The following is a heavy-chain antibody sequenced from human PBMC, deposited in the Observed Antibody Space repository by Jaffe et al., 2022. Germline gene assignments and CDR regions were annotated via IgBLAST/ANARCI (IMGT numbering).Heavy chain of an antibody. D-gene: IGHD2-15*01. Sequence: QLQLQESGPGLVKPSETLSLTCTVSGGSISSSSYYWGWIRQPPGKGLEWIGSIYYSGSTYYNPSLKSRVTISVDTSKNQFSLKLSSVTAADTAVYYCARDYGLLDCSGGSCYYYWGQGTLVTVSS. CDR1: GGSISSSSYY. J-gene: IGHJ4*02. V-gene: IGHV4-39*02. CDR2: IYYSGST. CDR3: ARDYGLLDCSGGSCYYY.